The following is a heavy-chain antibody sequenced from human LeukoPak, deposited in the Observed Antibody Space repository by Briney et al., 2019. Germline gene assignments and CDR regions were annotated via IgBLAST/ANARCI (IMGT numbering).Heavy chain of an antibody. D-gene: IGHD2-2*02. CDR2: INPYNGNT. CDR1: VYTFTTYG. V-gene: IGHV1-18*01. J-gene: IGHJ4*02. Sequence: ASVKVSCKASVYTFTTYGITWVRQAPGQGLECMGWINPYNGNTNYAQKLQGRVTMTTDTSTSTAYMELRSLRSDDTAVYYCARELYGRFEYWGQGTLVTVSS. CDR3: ARELYGRFEY.